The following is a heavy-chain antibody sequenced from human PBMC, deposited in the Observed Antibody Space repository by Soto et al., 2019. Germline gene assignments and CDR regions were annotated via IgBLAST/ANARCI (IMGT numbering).Heavy chain of an antibody. CDR1: GGTFSSYA. J-gene: IGHJ6*02. CDR3: ASEGPRGDYYYYGMDV. D-gene: IGHD3-10*01. Sequence: QVQLVQSGAEVKKPGSSVKVSCKASGGTFSSYAISWVRQAPGQGLEWRGGIIPIFGTANYAQKFQGRVTITADESTSTAYVELSSLRSEDTAVYYCASEGPRGDYYYYGMDVWGQGTTVTVSS. V-gene: IGHV1-69*01. CDR2: IIPIFGTA.